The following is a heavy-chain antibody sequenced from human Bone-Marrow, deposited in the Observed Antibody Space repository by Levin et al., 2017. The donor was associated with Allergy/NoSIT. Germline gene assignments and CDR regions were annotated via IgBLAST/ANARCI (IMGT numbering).Heavy chain of an antibody. Sequence: GGSLRLSCAASGFTFSSYWMSWVRQAPGKGLEWVANIKQDGSEKYYVDSVKGRFTISRDNAKNSLYLQMNSLRAEDTAVYYCARAPTPWLLTPDYWGQGTLVTVSS. D-gene: IGHD5-12*01. V-gene: IGHV3-7*01. CDR1: GFTFSSYW. CDR3: ARAPTPWLLTPDY. J-gene: IGHJ4*02. CDR2: IKQDGSEK.